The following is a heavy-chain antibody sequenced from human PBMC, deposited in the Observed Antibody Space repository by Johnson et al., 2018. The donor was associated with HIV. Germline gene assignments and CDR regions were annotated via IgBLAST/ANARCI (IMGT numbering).Heavy chain of an antibody. CDR1: GFTVYSNY. Sequence: VQLVESGGGLIQPGGSLRLSCAASGFTVYSNYMNWVRQAPGKGLEWVSVIYSGGSTSYADSVKGRFTISRDNSKSTLYLQMNSLRAEDTAVYYCVRRPFGAAPGADTFDIWGQGTMVTVSS. V-gene: IGHV3-53*01. CDR2: IYSGGST. J-gene: IGHJ3*02. CDR3: VRRPFGAAPGADTFDI. D-gene: IGHD6-13*01.